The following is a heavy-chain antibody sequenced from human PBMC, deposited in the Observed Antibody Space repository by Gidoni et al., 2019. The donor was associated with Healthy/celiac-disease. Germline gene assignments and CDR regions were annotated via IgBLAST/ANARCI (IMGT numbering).Heavy chain of an antibody. CDR3: ARDLGYSYGYDIGY. CDR1: GFTFRSYG. V-gene: IGHV3-33*01. Sequence: QVQLVESGGGVVQPGRSLRLSRAASGFTFRSYGMHWVRQAPGKGLEWVAVRWYDGSNKYYADSVKGRFTISRDNSKNTLYLQMNSLRAEDTAVYYCARDLGYSYGYDIGYWGQGTLVTVSS. CDR2: RWYDGSNK. D-gene: IGHD5-18*01. J-gene: IGHJ4*02.